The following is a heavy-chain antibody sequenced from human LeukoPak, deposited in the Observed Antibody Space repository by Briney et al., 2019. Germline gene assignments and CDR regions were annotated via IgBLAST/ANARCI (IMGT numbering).Heavy chain of an antibody. Sequence: SETLSLTCTVSGGSISTYYWTWIRQPPGKGLEWIGYIYYSGNTNYNPSLSSRVTISLDTSKSQFSLMLRSLTAADSAMYYCARRYTASPGERFDYWGQGILVTVSS. CDR1: GGSISTYY. D-gene: IGHD2-2*02. V-gene: IGHV4-59*08. CDR2: IYYSGNT. CDR3: ARRYTASPGERFDY. J-gene: IGHJ4*02.